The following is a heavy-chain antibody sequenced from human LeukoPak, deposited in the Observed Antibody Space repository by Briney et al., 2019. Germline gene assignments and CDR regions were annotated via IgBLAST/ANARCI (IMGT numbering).Heavy chain of an antibody. CDR1: GGSISSYY. CDR3: ARGPPRSYGGNSGSEYFQH. J-gene: IGHJ1*01. D-gene: IGHD4-23*01. V-gene: IGHV4-59*01. CDR2: IYYSGST. Sequence: SETLSLTCTVSGGSISSYYWSWIRQPPGKGLEWIGYIYYSGSTNYNPSLKSRVTISVDTSKNQFSLKLSSVTAADTAVYYCARGPPRSYGGNSGSEYFQHWGQGTLVTVSS.